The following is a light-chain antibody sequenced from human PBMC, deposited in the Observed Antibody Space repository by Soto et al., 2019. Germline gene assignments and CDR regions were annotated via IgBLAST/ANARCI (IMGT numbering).Light chain of an antibody. CDR2: GVN. CDR1: SSDIGGYNS. V-gene: IGLV2-11*01. Sequence: QSALTQPRSVSGSPGQSGTISCTGSSSDIGGYNSVSWYQHHPGKAPKLMIYGVNRRPSGVPDRFSGSKSGNTASLTISGLQAEDEADYHCCSYAGRFTMLFGGGTKLTVL. CDR3: CSYAGRFTML. J-gene: IGLJ2*01.